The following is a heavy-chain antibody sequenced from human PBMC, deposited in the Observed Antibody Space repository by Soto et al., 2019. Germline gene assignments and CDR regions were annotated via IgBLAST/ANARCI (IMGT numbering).Heavy chain of an antibody. CDR1: GFTFSSYG. CDR2: ISYDGSNK. V-gene: IGHV3-30*18. D-gene: IGHD3-22*01. Sequence: QVQLVESGGGVVQPGRSLRLSCAASGFTFSSYGMHWVRKAPGKGLEWVAVISYDGSNKYYADSVKGRFTISRDNSKNTLYLQMNSLRAEDTAVYYCAKITMIVVWGQGTLVTVSS. J-gene: IGHJ4*02. CDR3: AKITMIVV.